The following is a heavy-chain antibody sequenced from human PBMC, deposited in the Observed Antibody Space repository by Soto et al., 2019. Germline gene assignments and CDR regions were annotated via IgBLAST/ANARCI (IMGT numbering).Heavy chain of an antibody. Sequence: SETLSLTGTVSGGSISSSSYYWGWIRQPPGKGLEWIGSIYYSGSTYYNPSLKSRVTISVDTSKNQFSLKLSSVTAADTAVYYCARSEDYDSSGYGYYFDYWGQGTLVTVSS. V-gene: IGHV4-39*01. CDR2: IYYSGST. D-gene: IGHD3-22*01. J-gene: IGHJ4*02. CDR3: ARSEDYDSSGYGYYFDY. CDR1: GGSISSSSYY.